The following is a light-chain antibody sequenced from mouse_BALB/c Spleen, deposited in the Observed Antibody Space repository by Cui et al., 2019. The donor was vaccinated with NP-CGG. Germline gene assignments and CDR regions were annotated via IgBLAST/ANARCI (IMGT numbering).Light chain of an antibody. Sequence: QAVVSQDTALTTSPGETVTLTCRSNTGAVTTSNYANWVQEKPDHLSTGLIGGTNNRAPGVPARFSGSLIGDKAALTITGAQTEDEAIYFCALWYSNHWVFGGGTKLTVL. CDR3: ALWYSNHWV. CDR2: GTN. J-gene: IGLJ1*01. V-gene: IGLV1*01. CDR1: TGAVTTSNY.